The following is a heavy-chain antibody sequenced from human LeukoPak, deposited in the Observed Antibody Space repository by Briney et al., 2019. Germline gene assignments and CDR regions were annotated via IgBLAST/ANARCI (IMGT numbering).Heavy chain of an antibody. J-gene: IGHJ4*02. Sequence: SETLSLTCTVSGGSISTHYWSWIRQSPGKGLEWIGYVYYSGDSKYHSSLNSRVTVSVDTSKNQFSLKLTSVTNADTAVYYCARDGHTYGYFDYWGQGTPVTVSS. D-gene: IGHD5-18*01. CDR2: VYYSGDS. CDR1: GGSISTHY. V-gene: IGHV4-59*11. CDR3: ARDGHTYGYFDY.